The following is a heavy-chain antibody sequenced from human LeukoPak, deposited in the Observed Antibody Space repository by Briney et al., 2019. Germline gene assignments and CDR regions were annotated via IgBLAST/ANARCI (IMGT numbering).Heavy chain of an antibody. J-gene: IGHJ4*02. D-gene: IGHD4-17*01. CDR1: AFIFSGHW. CDR2: IKEDGSER. CDR3: ARGRYYFDY. V-gene: IGHV3-7*01. Sequence: GGSLRLSCEGSAFIFSGHWMNWVRQTPGKGLEWVASIKEDGSERQYVDSVKGRFSISGDNTKGSLFLQMNSLRVEDTAVYYCARGRYYFDYWGQGTLVTVSS.